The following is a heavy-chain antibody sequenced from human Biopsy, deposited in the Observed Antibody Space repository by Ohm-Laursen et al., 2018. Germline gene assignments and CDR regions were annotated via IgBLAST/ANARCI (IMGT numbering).Heavy chain of an antibody. CDR3: AKGGSITIFGVVINNCFDP. CDR2: ISANGATS. Sequence: GSLRLSCAAPGFTYTTFAISWVRQAPGKGPEWVSTISANGATSYYADSVKGRFTISRDNSKNTLYLQMNSVRADDTAIYYCAKGGSITIFGVVINNCFDPWGQGTRVTVSS. V-gene: IGHV3-23*01. D-gene: IGHD3-3*01. J-gene: IGHJ5*02. CDR1: GFTYTTFA.